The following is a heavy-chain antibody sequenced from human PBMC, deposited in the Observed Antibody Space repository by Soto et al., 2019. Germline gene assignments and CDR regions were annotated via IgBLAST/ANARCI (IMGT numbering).Heavy chain of an antibody. J-gene: IGHJ4*02. D-gene: IGHD2-15*01. V-gene: IGHV4-59*01. CDR2: MYYSGST. CDR1: GGSISNYY. CDR3: ARAGTATLSDY. Sequence: QVQLQESGPGLVKPSETLSLTCTVSGGSISNYYCSWIRQPPGKGLEWIGYMYYSGSTNYNPSLKSRVPISIDTSKTQFSLKLSSVTAADTAVYYCARAGTATLSDYWGQGTLVTVSS.